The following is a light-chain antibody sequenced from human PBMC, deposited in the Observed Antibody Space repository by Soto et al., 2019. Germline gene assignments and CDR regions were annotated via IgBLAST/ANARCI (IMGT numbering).Light chain of an antibody. V-gene: IGKV3-11*01. J-gene: IGKJ4*01. CDR1: QSINNY. Sequence: EIVLTQSPATLSLSPGERATLSCKASQSINNYLIWYQQKPGQAPRLLIHDASSRATGIPARFSGSGSGPDFTLTISSMEPEDFAVYYCKQRRDWPLTFGGGTNVE. CDR2: DAS. CDR3: KQRRDWPLT.